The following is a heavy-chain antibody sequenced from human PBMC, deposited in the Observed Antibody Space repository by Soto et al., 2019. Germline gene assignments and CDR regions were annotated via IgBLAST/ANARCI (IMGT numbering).Heavy chain of an antibody. Sequence: PSETLSLTCTVSGGTISSYYWSWIRQPPGKGLEWIGYIYYSGSTNYSPSLKSRVTISVDTSKNQFSLKLSSVTAADTAVYYCARDVSSSWFYYWGQGTLVTVSS. V-gene: IGHV4-59*01. J-gene: IGHJ4*02. CDR2: IYYSGST. CDR1: GGTISSYY. CDR3: ARDVSSSWFYY. D-gene: IGHD6-13*01.